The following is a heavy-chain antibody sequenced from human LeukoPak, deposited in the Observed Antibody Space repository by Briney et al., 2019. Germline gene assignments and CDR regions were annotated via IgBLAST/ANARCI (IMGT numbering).Heavy chain of an antibody. CDR2: IYYSGST. CDR1: GDSISSYY. J-gene: IGHJ3*02. D-gene: IGHD2-15*01. V-gene: IGHV4-59*12. CDR3: ARGVIGYCSGGSCYSNAFDI. Sequence: SETLSLTCTVSGDSISSYYWSWIRQPPGKGLEWIGYIYYSGSTNHNPSLKSRVTMSVDTSKNQFSLKLSSVTAADTAVYYCARGVIGYCSGGSCYSNAFDIWGQGTMVTVSS.